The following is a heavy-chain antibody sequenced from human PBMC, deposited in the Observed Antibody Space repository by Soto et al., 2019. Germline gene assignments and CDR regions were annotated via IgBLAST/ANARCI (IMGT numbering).Heavy chain of an antibody. CDR1: GFTISGKKY. D-gene: IGHD1-1*01. CDR2: LYDLDGS. J-gene: IGHJ3*01. V-gene: IGHV3-53*01. CDR3: ATWHEREHAYDV. Sequence: DVQLVASGGGLIQPGASLSLSCAAFGFTISGKKYVAWVRQAPGKGLEWVSALYDLDGSFYAASVKGRFTTSSDSSKTTVYLQMNDLRPDDTAVYYCATWHEREHAYDVWGQGTTVTVSS.